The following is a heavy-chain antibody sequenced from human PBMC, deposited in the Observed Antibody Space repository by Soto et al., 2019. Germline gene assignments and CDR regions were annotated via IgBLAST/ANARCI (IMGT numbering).Heavy chain of an antibody. V-gene: IGHV3-30-3*01. CDR2: ISYDGSNE. CDR1: GFTFSSYA. J-gene: IGHJ4*02. D-gene: IGHD2-8*01. CDR3: ARDRLVNPTIGST. Sequence: QVQLVESGGGVVQPGRSLRLSCAVSGFTFSSYAMHWVRQAPGKGLEWVAVISYDGSNEYYADSVKGRFTISRDNSYNTLYLQMDSLRPEDTAVYYCARDRLVNPTIGSTWGQGTLVTVSS.